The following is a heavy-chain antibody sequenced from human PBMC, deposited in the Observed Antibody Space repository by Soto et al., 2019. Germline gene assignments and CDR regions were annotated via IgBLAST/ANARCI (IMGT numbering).Heavy chain of an antibody. CDR1: GGTFSSYA. V-gene: IGHV1-69*01. CDR2: IIPIFGTA. J-gene: IGHJ5*02. D-gene: IGHD2-15*01. Sequence: QVQRVQSGAEVKKPGSSVKVSCKASGGTFSSYAISWVRQAPGQGLEWMGGIIPIFGTANYAQKFQGRVTITADESTSTAYMELSSLRSEDTAVYYCARDLVVVVAATLGWFDPWGQGTLVTVSS. CDR3: ARDLVVVVAATLGWFDP.